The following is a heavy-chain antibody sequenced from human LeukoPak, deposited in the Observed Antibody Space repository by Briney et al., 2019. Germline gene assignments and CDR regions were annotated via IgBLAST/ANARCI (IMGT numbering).Heavy chain of an antibody. D-gene: IGHD3-10*01. V-gene: IGHV3-7*01. Sequence: GGSLRLSCAASGFTFSRYWMTWVRQAPGKGLEWVANIKQDGSEKYYVDSGKGRFTISRDNAKNSLYLQMNSLRDEDTAVYYCARDWGGENDYWGQGTLVTVSS. CDR3: ARDWGGENDY. J-gene: IGHJ4*02. CDR1: GFTFSRYW. CDR2: IKQDGSEK.